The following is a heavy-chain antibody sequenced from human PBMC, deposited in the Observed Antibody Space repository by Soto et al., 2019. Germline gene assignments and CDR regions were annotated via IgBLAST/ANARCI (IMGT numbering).Heavy chain of an antibody. D-gene: IGHD2-21*02. V-gene: IGHV4-39*01. Sequence: LSLTCSVSGGSISSSSYFWGWIRQPPGKRLEWIGRIYYSGSTYYNPSLKSRVTVSVDTSKNQFSLKLSSVTAADTAVYYCARHPSDFWFDPWGQGTLVTVSS. J-gene: IGHJ5*02. CDR3: ARHPSDFWFDP. CDR1: GGSISSSSYF. CDR2: IYYSGST.